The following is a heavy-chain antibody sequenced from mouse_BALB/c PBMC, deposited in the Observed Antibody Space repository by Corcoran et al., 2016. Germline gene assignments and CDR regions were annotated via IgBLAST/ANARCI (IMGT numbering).Heavy chain of an antibody. V-gene: IGHV1-9*01. CDR2: ILPGSGST. J-gene: IGHJ1*01. D-gene: IGHD2-2*01. CDR3: ARNYGYDRRWYFDV. Sequence: QVQLQQSGAELMKPGASVKISCKATGYTFSSYWIEWVKQRPGHGLEWIGEILPGSGSTNYNEKFKGKATFTADTSSNTAYMQLNSLTSEDSAVYYCARNYGYDRRWYFDVWGAGTTVTVSS. CDR1: GYTFSSYW.